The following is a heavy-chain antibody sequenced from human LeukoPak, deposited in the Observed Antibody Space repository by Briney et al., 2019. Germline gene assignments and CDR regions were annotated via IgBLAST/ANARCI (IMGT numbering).Heavy chain of an antibody. CDR1: GFTFSSYW. D-gene: IGHD3-22*01. V-gene: IGHV3-7*04. J-gene: IGHJ4*02. Sequence: GGSLRLSCAASGFTFSSYWMSWVRQASGKGLEWVANIKQDGSEKYYVDSVKGRFTISRDNAKNSLYLQMNSLRAEDTAVYYCARDIRDYYDSSGYYEVLAAPLFDYWGQGTLVTVSS. CDR3: ARDIRDYYDSSGYYEVLAAPLFDY. CDR2: IKQDGSEK.